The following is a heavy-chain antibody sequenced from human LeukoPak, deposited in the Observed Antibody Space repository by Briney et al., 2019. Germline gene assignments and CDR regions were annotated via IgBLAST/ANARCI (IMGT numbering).Heavy chain of an antibody. Sequence: PGGSLRLSCAASGVTFSNSAMSWVRQDPGKGLEWVSTLSGSGITTHYADSVKGRFTISRDNSKNTLYLQMNSLRAEDTAVYYCAKGIYSSGWSYFDYWGHGTLVTVSS. V-gene: IGHV3-23*01. CDR1: GVTFSNSA. CDR3: AKGIYSSGWSYFDY. CDR2: LSGSGITT. J-gene: IGHJ4*01. D-gene: IGHD6-19*01.